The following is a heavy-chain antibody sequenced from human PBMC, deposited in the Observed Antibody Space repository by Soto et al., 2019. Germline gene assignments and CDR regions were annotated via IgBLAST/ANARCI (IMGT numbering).Heavy chain of an antibody. Sequence: SETLSLTCTVSGGSISSYYWSWIRQPPGKGLEWIGYIYYSGSTNYNPSLKSRVTISVDTSKNQFSLKLSSVTAADTAVYYCARARSGTTPYWFDPWGQGTLVTVSS. CDR2: IYYSGST. J-gene: IGHJ5*02. CDR1: GGSISSYY. CDR3: ARARSGTTPYWFDP. D-gene: IGHD6-25*01. V-gene: IGHV4-59*01.